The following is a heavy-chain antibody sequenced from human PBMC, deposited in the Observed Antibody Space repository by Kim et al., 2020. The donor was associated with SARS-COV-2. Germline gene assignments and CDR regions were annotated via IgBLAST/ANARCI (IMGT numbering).Heavy chain of an antibody. CDR1: GYSFTSYW. J-gene: IGHJ6*02. Sequence: GESLKISCKGSGYSFTSYWIGWVRQMPGKGLEWMGIIYPGDSDTRYSPSFQGQVTISADKSISTAYLQWSSLKASDTAMYYCARPGYGSRGEYYYYYGMDVWGQGTTVTVSS. CDR3: ARPGYGSRGEYYYYYGMDV. CDR2: IYPGDSDT. V-gene: IGHV5-51*01. D-gene: IGHD1-26*01.